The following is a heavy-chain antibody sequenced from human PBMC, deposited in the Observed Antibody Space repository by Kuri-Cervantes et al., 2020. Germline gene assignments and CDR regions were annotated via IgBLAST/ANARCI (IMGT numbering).Heavy chain of an antibody. J-gene: IGHJ4*02. Sequence: SETLSLTCTVSGGSISSGGYYWSWIRQHPGKGLEWIGSIYYSGSTYYNPSLKSRVTISVDTSKNQFSLKLSSVTAADTAVYYCARHESIAAPLDYWGQGTLVTVSS. D-gene: IGHD6-6*01. CDR3: ARHESIAAPLDY. CDR1: GGSISSGGYY. CDR2: IYYSGST. V-gene: IGHV4-39*01.